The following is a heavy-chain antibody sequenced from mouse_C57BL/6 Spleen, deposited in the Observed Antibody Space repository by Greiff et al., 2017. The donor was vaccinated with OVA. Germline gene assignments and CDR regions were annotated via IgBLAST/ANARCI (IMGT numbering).Heavy chain of an antibody. D-gene: IGHD1-1*01. CDR1: GYTFTSYW. V-gene: IGHV1-69*01. CDR3: ARGITTVVAPDY. J-gene: IGHJ2*01. CDR2: IDPSDSYT. Sequence: QVQLKQPGAELVMPGASVKLSCKASGYTFTSYWMHWVKQRPGQGLEWIGEIDPSDSYTNYNQKFKGKSTLTVDKSSSTAYMQLSSLTSEDSAVYYCARGITTVVAPDYWGQGTTLTVSS.